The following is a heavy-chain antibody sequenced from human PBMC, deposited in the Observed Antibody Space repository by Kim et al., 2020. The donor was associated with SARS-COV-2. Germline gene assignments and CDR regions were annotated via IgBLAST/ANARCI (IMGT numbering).Heavy chain of an antibody. CDR3: ARDRTAFDY. J-gene: IGHJ4*02. Sequence: GGSPRLSCAVSGLTFSTTDMHWVRQAPGKGLEWIAYISRSGSAIVYADSVKGRFTISRDEAKNSIFLQMNSLRDEDTAVYYCARDRTAFDYWGQGTLVTVSS. CDR2: ISRSGSAI. CDR1: GLTFSTTD. V-gene: IGHV3-48*02. D-gene: IGHD1-1*01.